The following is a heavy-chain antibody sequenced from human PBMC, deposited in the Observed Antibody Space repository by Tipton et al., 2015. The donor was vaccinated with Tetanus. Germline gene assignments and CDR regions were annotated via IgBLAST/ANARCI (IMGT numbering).Heavy chain of an antibody. CDR1: GDAISTNSYF. J-gene: IGHJ4*02. CDR3: ARLASYSNHLDA. CDR2: IYYSGNS. D-gene: IGHD4-11*01. Sequence: TLSLTCIVSGDAISTNSYFWGWIRQPPGKGLEWIGYIYYSGNSDYNPSLKSRVTLSVDTSNNQFSLKLNSVTAADTAVYYCARLASYSNHLDAWGQGALVTVSS. V-gene: IGHV4-30-4*08.